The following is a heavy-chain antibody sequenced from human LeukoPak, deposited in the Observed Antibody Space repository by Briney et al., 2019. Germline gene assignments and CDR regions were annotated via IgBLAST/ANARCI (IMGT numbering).Heavy chain of an antibody. J-gene: IGHJ3*02. CDR1: GGSISRNY. CDR2: MFYTGTT. CDR3: ARNNNFVGATNNDAFDI. D-gene: IGHD1-26*01. V-gene: IGHV4-59*01. Sequence: SETLSLTCTVSGGSISRNYWSWIRQAPGKGLEWIAYMFYTGTTNYNPSLKSRLTTSIDTSKSQFSLKLSSVTAADTAVYYCARNNNFVGATNNDAFDIWGQGTMVTVSS.